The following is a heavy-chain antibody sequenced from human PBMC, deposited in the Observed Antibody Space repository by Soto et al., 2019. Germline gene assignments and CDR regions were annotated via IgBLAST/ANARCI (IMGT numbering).Heavy chain of an antibody. CDR2: INAGNGNT. J-gene: IGHJ6*02. D-gene: IGHD6-6*01. CDR3: ARTGASSSSSGLYYYYGMDV. CDR1: GYTFTSYA. Sequence: ASVKVSCKASGYTFTSYAMHWVLQAPGQRLEWMGWINAGNGNTKYSQKFQGRVTITRDTSASTAYMELSSLRSEDTAVYYCARTGASSSSSGLYYYYGMDVWGQGTTVTVSS. V-gene: IGHV1-3*01.